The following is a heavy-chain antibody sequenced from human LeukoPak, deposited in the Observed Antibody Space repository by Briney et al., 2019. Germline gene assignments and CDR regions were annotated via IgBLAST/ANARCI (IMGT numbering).Heavy chain of an antibody. D-gene: IGHD3-10*01. CDR3: ARAEGEIYYRKGSNNWFDP. CDR1: GYSISSAYY. V-gene: IGHV4-38-2*02. J-gene: IGHJ5*02. Sequence: PSETLSLTYTVSGYSISSAYYWGWIRQPPGKGLEWIGTIRHSGTTYYNPSLKSRVTISIDSSKNQFSLKLTSVTAADTAVVYCARAEGEIYYRKGSNNWFDPWGQGTLVTASS. CDR2: IRHSGTT.